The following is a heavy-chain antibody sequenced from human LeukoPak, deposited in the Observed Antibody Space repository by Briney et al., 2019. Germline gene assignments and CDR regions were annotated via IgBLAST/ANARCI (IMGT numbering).Heavy chain of an antibody. V-gene: IGHV3-30-3*01. CDR3: ARMYEGKSYYFDY. CDR2: ISYDGSNK. D-gene: IGHD2-8*01. CDR1: GFTFSSYA. J-gene: IGHJ4*02. Sequence: GSLRLSCAASGFTFSSYAMHWVRQAPGKGLEWVAVISYDGSNKYYADSVKGRFTISRDNSKNTLYLQMNSLRAEDTAVYYCARMYEGKSYYFDYWGQGTLVTVSS.